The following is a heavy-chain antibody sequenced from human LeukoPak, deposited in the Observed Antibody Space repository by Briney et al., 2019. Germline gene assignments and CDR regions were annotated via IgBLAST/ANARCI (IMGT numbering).Heavy chain of an antibody. V-gene: IGHV1-2*02. J-gene: IGHJ4*02. Sequence: XXXGXTXTXXXMHWVRQAPGQGLEWMGWINPNSGGTNYAQKFQGRVTMTRDTSISAAYMELSRLRSDDTAVYYCAREQAVGDRHQKLFDYWGQGTLVTVSS. CDR2: INPNSGGT. CDR1: GXTXTXXX. CDR3: AREQAVGDRHQKLFDY. D-gene: IGHD3-10*01.